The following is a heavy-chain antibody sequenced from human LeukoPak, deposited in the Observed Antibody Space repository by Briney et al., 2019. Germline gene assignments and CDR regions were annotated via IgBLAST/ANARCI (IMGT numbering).Heavy chain of an antibody. Sequence: GSLRLSCAASGFTFRDYYMSWIRQAPGKGLEWVSYISSSGSTIYYADSVKGRFTISRDNAKNSLYLQMNSLRAEDTAVYYCARGMCSSTSCPRDYWGQGTLVTVSS. V-gene: IGHV3-11*01. CDR2: ISSSGSTI. CDR1: GFTFRDYY. J-gene: IGHJ4*02. D-gene: IGHD2-2*01. CDR3: ARGMCSSTSCPRDY.